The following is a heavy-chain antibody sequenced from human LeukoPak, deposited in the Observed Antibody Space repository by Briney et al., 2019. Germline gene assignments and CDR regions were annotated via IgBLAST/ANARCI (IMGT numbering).Heavy chain of an antibody. J-gene: IGHJ3*01. CDR3: AREQQGYCSSSSCLFDF. V-gene: IGHV4-30-4*01. CDR1: GGSIRRCDYY. CDR2: IDDRGNT. Sequence: SQTLSLTCAVSGGSIRRCDYYWGWIRQPPGKGLEWIGNIDDRGNTDYNPSLKSRVTISIDTSKNQFSLKLKSVTAADTAVYYCAREQQGYCSSSSCLFDFWGQGTMVTVSS. D-gene: IGHD2-15*01.